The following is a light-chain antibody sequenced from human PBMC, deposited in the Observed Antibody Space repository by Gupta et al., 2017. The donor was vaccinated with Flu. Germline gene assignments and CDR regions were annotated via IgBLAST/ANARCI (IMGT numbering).Light chain of an antibody. J-gene: IGLJ1*01. Sequence: QSALTQSASVSGSPGQSITLSCTGTSSDVGRYNYVSWYQQHPGKAPKLLIFEVSNRPSAVSHRFSGFKSANTASLTISGLQAEDEADYYCSSYTDTSSYVFGTGTKVTVL. CDR2: EVS. CDR1: SSDVGRYNY. V-gene: IGLV2-14*01. CDR3: SSYTDTSSYV.